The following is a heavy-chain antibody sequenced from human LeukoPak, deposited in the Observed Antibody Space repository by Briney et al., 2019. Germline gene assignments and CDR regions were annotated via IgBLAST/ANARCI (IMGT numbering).Heavy chain of an antibody. V-gene: IGHV4-61*01. CDR3: ARDYPNPNRLRFLEWLPMGGYYYYYGMDV. CDR1: GGSVSSGSYY. J-gene: IGHJ6*02. D-gene: IGHD3-3*01. CDR2: IYYSGST. Sequence: PSETLSLTCTVSGGSVSSGSYYWSWIRQPPGKGLEWIGYIYYSGSTNYNPSLKSRVTISVDTSKNQFSLKLSSVTAADTAEYYCARDYPNPNRLRFLEWLPMGGYYYYYGMDVWGQGTTVTVSS.